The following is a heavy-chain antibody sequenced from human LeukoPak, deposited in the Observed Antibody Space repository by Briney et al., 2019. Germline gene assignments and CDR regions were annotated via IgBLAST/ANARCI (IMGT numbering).Heavy chain of an antibody. J-gene: IGHJ6*03. CDR1: GYTFTGYY. V-gene: IGHV1-2*02. CDR2: INPNSGGT. D-gene: IGHD1-26*01. Sequence: ASVKVSCKASGYTFTGYYMHWVRQAPGQGLERMGWINPNSGGTNYAQKFQGRVTMTRDTSISTAYMELSRLRSDDTAVYYCARGWSGSYYSHYYYYMDVWGKGTTVTVSS. CDR3: ARGWSGSYYSHYYYYMDV.